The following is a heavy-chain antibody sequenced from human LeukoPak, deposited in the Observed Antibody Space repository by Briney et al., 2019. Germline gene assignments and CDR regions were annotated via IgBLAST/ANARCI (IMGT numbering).Heavy chain of an antibody. Sequence: SGGSLRLSCTPSRFSFSNYWMAWVRQAPGKGLEWVGNINQDGSERYYVDSVKGRLTISRDKAKNSLFLQINSLRVEDTAVYYCADDYYDSSGYYYGAYWGQGTLVTVSS. J-gene: IGHJ4*02. CDR2: INQDGSER. CDR3: ADDYYDSSGYYYGAY. V-gene: IGHV3-7*01. CDR1: RFSFSNYW. D-gene: IGHD3-22*01.